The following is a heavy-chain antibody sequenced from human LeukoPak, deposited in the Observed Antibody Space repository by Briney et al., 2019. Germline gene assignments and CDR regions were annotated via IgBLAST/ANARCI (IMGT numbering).Heavy chain of an antibody. J-gene: IGHJ4*02. D-gene: IGHD3-16*02. CDR1: GLSFSNYA. V-gene: IGHV3-64D*09. CDR2: ISSNGGST. Sequence: PGGSLRLSCSASGLSFSNYAMHWVRQAPGKGLEYVSAISSNGGSTYYADSVKGRFTISRDNSKNTLYLQMSSLRAEDTAIYYCAKDVVGLTWPTRQVDYWGQGTLVTVSS. CDR3: AKDVVGLTWPTRQVDY.